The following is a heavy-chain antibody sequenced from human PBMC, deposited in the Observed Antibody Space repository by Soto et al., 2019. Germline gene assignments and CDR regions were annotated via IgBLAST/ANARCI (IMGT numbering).Heavy chain of an antibody. J-gene: IGHJ6*02. CDR3: ARDYSSGWHTRGYYYYYGMDV. V-gene: IGHV3-21*01. CDR2: ISSSSSYI. CDR1: GFTFSSYS. Sequence: EVQLVESGGGLVKPGGSLRLSCAASGFTFSSYSMNWVRQAPGKGLEWVSSISSSSSYIYYADSVKGRFTISRDNAKNSLYLQMNSLRAEDTAVYYCARDYSSGWHTRGYYYYYGMDVWGQGTTVTVSS. D-gene: IGHD6-19*01.